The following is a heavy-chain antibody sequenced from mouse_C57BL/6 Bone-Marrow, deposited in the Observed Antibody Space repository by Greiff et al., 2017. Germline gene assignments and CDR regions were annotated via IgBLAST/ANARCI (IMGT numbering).Heavy chain of an antibody. J-gene: IGHJ2*01. CDR1: GYTFTDYY. D-gene: IGHD2-3*01. V-gene: IGHV1-76*01. Sequence: QVQLQQSGAELVRPGASVKLSCKASGYTFTDYYINWVKQRPGQGLEWIARIYPGSGNTYYNEKFKGKATLTAEKSSSTAYMQLSSLTSEDSAVYFCARKGLLLPLDYWGQGTTLTVSS. CDR2: IYPGSGNT. CDR3: ARKGLLLPLDY.